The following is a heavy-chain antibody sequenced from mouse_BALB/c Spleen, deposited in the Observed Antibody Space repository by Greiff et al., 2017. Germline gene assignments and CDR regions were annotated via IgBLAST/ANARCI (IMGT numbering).Heavy chain of an antibody. D-gene: IGHD1-1*01. J-gene: IGHJ4*01. CDR3: TPHYYGSDAMDY. V-gene: IGHV6-6*02. Sequence: EVKVEESGGGLVQPGGSMKLSCVASGFTFSNYWMNWVRQSPEKGLEWVAEIRLKSNNYATHYAESVKGRFTISRDDSKSSVYLQMNNLRAEDTGIYYCTPHYYGSDAMDYWGQGTSVTVSS. CDR2: IRLKSNNYAT. CDR1: GFTFSNYW.